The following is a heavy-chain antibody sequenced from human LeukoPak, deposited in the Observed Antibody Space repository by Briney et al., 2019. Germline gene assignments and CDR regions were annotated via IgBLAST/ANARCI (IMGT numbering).Heavy chain of an antibody. Sequence: GGSLRLSCAASGFTFSSYWMSWVRQAPGKGLEWVANIKQDGSEKYYVDSVKGRFTISRDNSKNTLYLQMNSLRAEDTAVYYCAKVGETTLYYFDYWGQGTLVTVSS. CDR1: GFTFSSYW. J-gene: IGHJ4*02. V-gene: IGHV3-7*03. CDR2: IKQDGSEK. D-gene: IGHD1-1*01. CDR3: AKVGETTLYYFDY.